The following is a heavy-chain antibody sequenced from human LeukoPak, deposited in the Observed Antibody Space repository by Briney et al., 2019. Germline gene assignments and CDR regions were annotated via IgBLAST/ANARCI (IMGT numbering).Heavy chain of an antibody. V-gene: IGHV3-48*03. Sequence: PEGSLRLSCAASGFTFSSYEMNWVRQAPGKGLEWVSYISSSGSTIYYADSVKGRFTISRDNAKNSLYLQMNSLRAEDTAVYYCARTGRVAGSPLDYWGQGTLVTVSS. D-gene: IGHD6-19*01. CDR3: ARTGRVAGSPLDY. CDR2: ISSSGSTI. CDR1: GFTFSSYE. J-gene: IGHJ4*02.